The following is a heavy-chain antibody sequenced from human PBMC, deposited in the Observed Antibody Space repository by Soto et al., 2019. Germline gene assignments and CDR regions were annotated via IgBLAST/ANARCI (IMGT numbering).Heavy chain of an antibody. D-gene: IGHD2-15*01. Sequence: GGSLRLSCAASGFTFSTSTMNWVRQAPGQGLEWVSSISSSSTYTYYAASVKGRFTISRDNAKNSLYLQMNSLRAEDTAVYYCARVGSPGYCSGGYCPPPDYWGQGTLVTVS. CDR3: ARVGSPGYCSGGYCPPPDY. CDR2: ISSSSTYT. V-gene: IGHV3-21*01. J-gene: IGHJ4*02. CDR1: GFTFSTST.